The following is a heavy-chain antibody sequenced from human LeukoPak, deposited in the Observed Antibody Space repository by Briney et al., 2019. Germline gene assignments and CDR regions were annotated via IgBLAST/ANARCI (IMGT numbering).Heavy chain of an antibody. CDR3: ARGDESSGSRYDY. D-gene: IGHD3-22*01. V-gene: IGHV4-38-2*02. J-gene: IGHJ4*02. CDR2: IYHSGST. CDR1: GYSISSGYY. Sequence: SETLSLTCTVSGYSISSGYYWGWIRQPSGKGLEWIGIIYHSGSTYYNPSLKSRVTISIDTSKNQFSLKLNSVTAADTAVYYCARGDESSGSRYDYWGQGTLVTVSS.